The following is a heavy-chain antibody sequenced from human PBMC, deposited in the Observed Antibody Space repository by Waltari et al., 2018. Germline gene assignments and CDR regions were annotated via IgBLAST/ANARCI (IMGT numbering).Heavy chain of an antibody. CDR3: ARDNREKGGDCWFDP. V-gene: IGHV4-30-2*01. Sequence: QLQLQESGSGLVKPSQTLSLTCAVSGGSISSGGYSWSWNRQPPGKGLEWIGYIYHSGSTYYNPSLKSRVTISVDRSKNQFSLKLSSVTAADTAVYYCARDNREKGGDCWFDPWGQGTLVTVSS. D-gene: IGHD2-21*01. CDR2: IYHSGST. J-gene: IGHJ5*02. CDR1: GGSISSGGYS.